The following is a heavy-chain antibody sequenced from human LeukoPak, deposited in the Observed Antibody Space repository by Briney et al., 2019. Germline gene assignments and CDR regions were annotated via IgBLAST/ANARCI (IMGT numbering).Heavy chain of an antibody. CDR1: GGTFSSYA. D-gene: IGHD5-24*01. V-gene: IGHV1-69*13. Sequence: SVKVSCKASGGTFSSYAISWVRQAPGQGLEWMGGIIPIFGTANYAQKFQGRVTITADESTSTAYMELSSLRSEDTAVYYCASLTDSRDGYKSDWYFDLWGRGTLVTVSS. CDR3: ASLTDSRDGYKSDWYFDL. J-gene: IGHJ2*01. CDR2: IIPIFGTA.